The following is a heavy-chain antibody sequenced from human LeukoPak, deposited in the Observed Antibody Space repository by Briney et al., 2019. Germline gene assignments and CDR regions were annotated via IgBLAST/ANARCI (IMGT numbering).Heavy chain of an antibody. V-gene: IGHV3-23*01. CDR1: GFTFSSYA. CDR3: AKCILTGYYKGYMDV. Sequence: PGGSLRLSCAASGFTFSSYAMSWVRQAPGKGLEWVSTISSSGGSTYYADSVKGRFTISRDNSKNTLYLQMNSLRAEDTAVYYCAKCILTGYYKGYMDVWGKGTTVTISS. J-gene: IGHJ6*03. D-gene: IGHD3-9*01. CDR2: ISSSGGST.